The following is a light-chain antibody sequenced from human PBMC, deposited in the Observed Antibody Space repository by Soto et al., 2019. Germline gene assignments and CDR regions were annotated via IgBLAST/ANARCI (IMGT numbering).Light chain of an antibody. J-gene: IGLJ3*02. CDR1: SSDIGGYNS. CDR3: SSSAGIYHYLV. Sequence: QSALTQPPSASGSPGQSVTISCTGTSSDIGGYNSVSWYQQHPGKAPRLMIYEVNKRPSGVPDRFSGSKSGYTASLTVSGIQTEDEAFYYCSSSAGIYHYLVFGGGTKLTVL. V-gene: IGLV2-8*01. CDR2: EVN.